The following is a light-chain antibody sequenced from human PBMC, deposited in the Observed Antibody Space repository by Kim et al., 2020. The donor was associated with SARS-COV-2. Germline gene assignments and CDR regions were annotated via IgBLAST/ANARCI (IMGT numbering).Light chain of an antibody. CDR1: QSISSY. Sequence: ASVGDRVTITCRASQSISSYLNWYQQKPGKAPKVLIYGASTLQSGVPSRFGGSGSGTDFTLTISSLQPEDFATYYCQQSYSIPITFGQGTRLEIK. CDR2: GAS. J-gene: IGKJ5*01. V-gene: IGKV1-39*01. CDR3: QQSYSIPIT.